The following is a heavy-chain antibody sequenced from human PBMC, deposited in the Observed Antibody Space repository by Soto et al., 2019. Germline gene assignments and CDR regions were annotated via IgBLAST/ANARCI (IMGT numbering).Heavy chain of an antibody. D-gene: IGHD3-22*01. Sequence: GGSLRLSCVGSGFTFSTYSINWVRQAPGKGLEWVSSISSRSDIYYADSVKGRFTISGDIAKNSLYLQMNSLRDEDTAVYCCARDSSYYDPNWFDPWGQGTLVTVSS. CDR3: ARDSSYYDPNWFDP. CDR2: ISSRSDI. V-gene: IGHV3-21*01. CDR1: GFTFSTYS. J-gene: IGHJ5*02.